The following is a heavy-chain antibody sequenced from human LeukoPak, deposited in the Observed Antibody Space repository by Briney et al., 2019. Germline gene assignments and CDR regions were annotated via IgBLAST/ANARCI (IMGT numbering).Heavy chain of an antibody. Sequence: ASVKVSCKVSGCTLTELSMHWVRRAPGKGLEWMGGFDPEDGETIYAQKFQGRVTMTEDTSTDTAYMELSSLRSEDTAVYYCATYTYYYDSSGYYFFDYWGQGTLVTVSS. CDR3: ATYTYYYDSSGYYFFDY. V-gene: IGHV1-24*01. D-gene: IGHD3-22*01. J-gene: IGHJ4*02. CDR1: GCTLTELS. CDR2: FDPEDGET.